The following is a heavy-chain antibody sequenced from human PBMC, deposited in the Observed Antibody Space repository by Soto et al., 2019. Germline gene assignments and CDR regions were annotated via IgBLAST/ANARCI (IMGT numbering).Heavy chain of an antibody. J-gene: IGHJ4*02. D-gene: IGHD3-10*01. Sequence: ASVKVSCKASGYTFSSIGISWVRQAPGQGLEWMGWISPYKGNTHYAQGLQGRVTMTTDTSTSTAYMELRSLRSDDTAVYYCASALDALGSYYTDYWGQGTLVTVSS. CDR2: ISPYKGNT. CDR1: GYTFSSIG. V-gene: IGHV1-18*01. CDR3: ASALDALGSYYTDY.